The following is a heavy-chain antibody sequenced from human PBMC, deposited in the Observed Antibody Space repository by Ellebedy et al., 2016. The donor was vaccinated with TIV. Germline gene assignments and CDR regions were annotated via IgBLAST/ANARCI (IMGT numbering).Heavy chain of an antibody. D-gene: IGHD6-19*01. CDR3: ARVSGAVAGKGDY. J-gene: IGHJ4*02. V-gene: IGHV3-7*01. CDR1: GFTFSSYW. Sequence: GGSLRLXXAASGFTFSSYWMTWVRQAPGKGLEWVANIKRDGSDEYYVDSVKGRFTISRDNAKNSLYLQMNSLRAEDTAVYYCARVSGAVAGKGDYWGQGTLVTVSS. CDR2: IKRDGSDE.